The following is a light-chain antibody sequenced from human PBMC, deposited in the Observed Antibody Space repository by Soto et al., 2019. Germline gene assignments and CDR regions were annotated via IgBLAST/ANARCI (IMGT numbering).Light chain of an antibody. Sequence: ALTQPASVSGSPGQSITISCTGTSSDVGTYNYVSWYQQHPGKAPKLMIYDVSNRPSGVSNRFSGSKSGNTASLTISGLQAEDEADYYCSSHTGSTVVFGGGTKVTVL. CDR3: SSHTGSTVV. V-gene: IGLV2-14*01. CDR2: DVS. CDR1: SSDVGTYNY. J-gene: IGLJ2*01.